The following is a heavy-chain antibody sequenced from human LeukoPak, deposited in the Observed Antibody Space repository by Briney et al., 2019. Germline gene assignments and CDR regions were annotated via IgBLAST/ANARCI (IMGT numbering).Heavy chain of an antibody. V-gene: IGHV4-30-4*01. CDR3: ARDGLGYCSGGSCYPSSYNWFDP. D-gene: IGHD2-15*01. CDR1: GGSISSGDYY. CDR2: IYYSGST. Sequence: SETLSLTCTVSGGSISSGDYYWCRIRQPPGKGLEWIGYIYYSGSTYYNPSLKSRVTISVDTSKNQFSLKLSSVTAADTAVYYCARDGLGYCSGGSCYPSSYNWFDPWGQGTLVTVSS. J-gene: IGHJ5*02.